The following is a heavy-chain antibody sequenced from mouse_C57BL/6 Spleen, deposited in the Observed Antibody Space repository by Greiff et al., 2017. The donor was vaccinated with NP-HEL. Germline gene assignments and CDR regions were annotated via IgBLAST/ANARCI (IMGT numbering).Heavy chain of an antibody. CDR1: GYAFSSSW. Sequence: VQLQQSGPELVKPGASVKISCKASGYAFSSSWMNWVKQRPGKGLEWIGRIYPGDGDTNYNGKFKGKATLTEDKSSSTAYMQLSSLTSEDSAVYCCAETTVVAASWEDWFAYWGQGTLVTVSA. D-gene: IGHD1-1*01. CDR3: AETTVVAASWEDWFAY. CDR2: IYPGDGDT. J-gene: IGHJ3*01. V-gene: IGHV1-82*01.